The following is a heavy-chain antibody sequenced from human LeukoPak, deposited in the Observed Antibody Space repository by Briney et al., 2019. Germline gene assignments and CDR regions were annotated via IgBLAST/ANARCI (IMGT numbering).Heavy chain of an antibody. V-gene: IGHV1-2*06. Sequence: ASVKLSCKASGYTFTGYYMHWVRQAPGQGLEWMGRINPNSDGTNYAQKFQGRVTMTRDMSISTAYMELSMRSVNAAAVDVCSRGGITSYARVLLDYWGQGTLVTVSS. CDR1: GYTFTGYY. J-gene: IGHJ4*02. CDR3: SRGGITSYARVLLDY. D-gene: IGHD3-16*01. CDR2: INPNSDGT.